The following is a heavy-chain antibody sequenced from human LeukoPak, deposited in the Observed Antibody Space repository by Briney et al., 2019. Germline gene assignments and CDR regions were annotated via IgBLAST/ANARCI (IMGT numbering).Heavy chain of an antibody. CDR3: ARGGRAYGD. D-gene: IGHD3-16*01. CDR2: IKQDGSEK. CDR1: GITFSNYW. Sequence: GGSLRLSCAASGITFSNYWMSWVRQAPGKGLEWVANIKQDGSEKYYVDSVKGRFTISRDNAKNSLYLQMNSLRADDTAVYYCARGGRAYGDWGQGTLVTVSS. V-gene: IGHV3-7*04. J-gene: IGHJ4*02.